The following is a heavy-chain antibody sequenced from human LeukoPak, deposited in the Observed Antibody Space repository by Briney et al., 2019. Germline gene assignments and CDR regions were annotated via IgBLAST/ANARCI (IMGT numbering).Heavy chain of an antibody. J-gene: IGHJ4*02. CDR1: GFTCSDCA. D-gene: IGHD2-15*01. CDR3: TRDGGSWSHLDF. V-gene: IGHV3-73*01. Sequence: QPGGSLNPPCAGSGFTCSDCAIHWVRQAPGKGLEWVARIDSRAKRHTTAYPGPAGGRFTVSREDSKSTAWLQMNRLETEDTAVYFCTRDGGSWSHLDFWGQGTLVTVSS. CDR2: IDSRAKRHTT.